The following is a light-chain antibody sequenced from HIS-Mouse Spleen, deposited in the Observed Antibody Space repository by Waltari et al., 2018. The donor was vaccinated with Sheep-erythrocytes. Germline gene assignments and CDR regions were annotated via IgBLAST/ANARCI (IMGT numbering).Light chain of an antibody. V-gene: IGKV3-11*01. CDR1: QSVSSY. J-gene: IGKJ4*01. CDR3: QQRSNWLT. Sequence: EIVLTQSPATLSLSPGERATLSCRASQSVSSYLAWYQQQPGQAPRLLIYDGSNRATGIPARFSGSGSGTDFTRTISSLEPEDFAVYYCQQRSNWLTFGGGTKVEIK. CDR2: DGS.